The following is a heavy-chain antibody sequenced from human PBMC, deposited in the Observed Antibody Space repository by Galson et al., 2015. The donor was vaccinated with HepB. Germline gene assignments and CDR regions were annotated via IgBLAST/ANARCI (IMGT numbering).Heavy chain of an antibody. V-gene: IGHV3-33*08. CDR2: IWYDGSNK. Sequence: SLRLSCAASGFTFSSYGMHWVRQAPGKGLEWVAVIWYDGSNKYYVDSVKGRFTISRDNSKNTLYLQMNSLRAEDTAVYYCARDEGYYDSSGYTYFDYWGQGTLVTVSS. J-gene: IGHJ4*02. D-gene: IGHD3-22*01. CDR1: GFTFSSYG. CDR3: ARDEGYYDSSGYTYFDY.